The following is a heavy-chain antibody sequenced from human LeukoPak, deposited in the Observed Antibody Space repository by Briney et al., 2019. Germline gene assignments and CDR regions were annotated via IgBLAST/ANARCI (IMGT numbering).Heavy chain of an antibody. CDR3: AREVENTSGWYSHFDY. V-gene: IGHV3-21*01. D-gene: IGHD6-19*01. CDR1: GFTFSSYS. CDR2: ISSSSIYI. J-gene: IGHJ4*02. Sequence: PGGSLRLSCAASGFTFSSYSMNWVRQAPGEGLEWVSSISSSSIYIYYADSVKGRFTISRDNAKNSLYLQMNSLRAEDTAVYYCAREVENTSGWYSHFDYWGQGTLVTVSS.